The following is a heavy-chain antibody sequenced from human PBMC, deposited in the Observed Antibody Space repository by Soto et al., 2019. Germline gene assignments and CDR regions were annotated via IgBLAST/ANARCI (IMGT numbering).Heavy chain of an antibody. CDR3: ARGGGYCGTTSCYTYFFDS. J-gene: IGHJ4*02. CDR2: IHHSGTT. D-gene: IGHD2-2*01. V-gene: IGHV4-61*01. Sequence: SETLSLTCTVSGDSVSGGSYYWSWIRQPPGKGLEWIAYIHHSGTTNYNPSLKSRVTISVDTSKNQFSLKLTSVTAADTAMFYCARGGGYCGTTSCYTYFFDSWGQGALVTVSS. CDR1: GDSVSGGSYY.